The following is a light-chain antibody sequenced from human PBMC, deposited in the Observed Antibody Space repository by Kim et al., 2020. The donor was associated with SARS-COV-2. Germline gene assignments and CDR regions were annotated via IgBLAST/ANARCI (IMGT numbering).Light chain of an antibody. CDR2: DAS. Sequence: ASVGDRVTITCRASQDISNSLAWFQQKPGKVPKRLIYDASSLQSGVPSRFSGSGSGTEFTLTISSLEPEDFATYYCLQHNSYPLTFGEGTKVDIK. CDR3: LQHNSYPLT. V-gene: IGKV1-17*03. CDR1: QDISNS. J-gene: IGKJ4*01.